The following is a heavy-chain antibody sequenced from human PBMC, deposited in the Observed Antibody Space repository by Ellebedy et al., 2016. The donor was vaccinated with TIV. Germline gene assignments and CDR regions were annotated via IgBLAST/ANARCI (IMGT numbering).Heavy chain of an antibody. CDR2: IYYDGSA. CDR1: GDSISTSGYS. D-gene: IGHD4-17*01. J-gene: IGHJ5*02. CDR3: ARARTTVTTFWFDP. Sequence: SETLSLXXAVSGDSISTSGYSWSWIRQPPGKGLEYIGHIYYDGSAYYNPSLRSRVTLSVDRSKNQLSLNMTSVTATDTAVYYCARARTTVTTFWFDPWGQGTLVTVSS. V-gene: IGHV4-30-2*01.